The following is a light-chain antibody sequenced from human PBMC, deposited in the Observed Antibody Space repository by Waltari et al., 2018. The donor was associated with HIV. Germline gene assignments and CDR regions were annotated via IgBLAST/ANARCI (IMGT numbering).Light chain of an antibody. V-gene: IGLV1-47*01. CDR1: SSNIGDNY. CDR3: AAWDDSLSGWV. CDR2: RNS. J-gene: IGLJ3*02. Sequence: QSALTQPPSTSGTPGQTVTIPCSGSSSNIGDNYVSWYQQPPGTAPKLPIYRNSQRPSGVRDRCSGSKSGTSASLAINDLRSEDEAEYHCAAWDDSLSGWVFGGGTNLTVL.